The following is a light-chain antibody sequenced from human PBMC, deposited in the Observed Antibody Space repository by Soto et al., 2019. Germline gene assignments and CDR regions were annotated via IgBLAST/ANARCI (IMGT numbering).Light chain of an antibody. CDR2: EVS. V-gene: IGLV2-14*01. J-gene: IGLJ2*01. CDR3: SSYTSSSTLV. Sequence: QSALTQPASVSGSPGQSITISCTGTGSDVGGYDYVSWFQQHPGKAPKLMIYEVSYRPSGISNRFSASKSGNTASLPISGLQAEDEADYYCSSYTSSSTLVFGGGTKLTVL. CDR1: GSDVGGYDY.